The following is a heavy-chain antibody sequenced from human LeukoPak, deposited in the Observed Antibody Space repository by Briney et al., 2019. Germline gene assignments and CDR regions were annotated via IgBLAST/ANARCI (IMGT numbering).Heavy chain of an antibody. V-gene: IGHV4-34*12. J-gene: IGHJ2*01. D-gene: IGHD3-16*01. CDR3: ARDHLAGGYFDL. CDR2: IIHSGNT. Sequence: SETLSLTCAVYGGSFSGYYWSWIRQPPGKGLQWIGEIIHSGNTKYNPSLKSRVTISIDTSKNQFSLKLSSVTAADTAVYYCARDHLAGGYFDLWGRGTLVTVSS. CDR1: GGSFSGYY.